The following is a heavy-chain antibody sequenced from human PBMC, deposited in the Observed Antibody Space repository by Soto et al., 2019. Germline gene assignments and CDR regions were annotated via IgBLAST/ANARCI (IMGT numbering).Heavy chain of an antibody. D-gene: IGHD5-18*01. CDR2: IRSKPNNYAT. V-gene: IGHV3-73*01. CDR3: RAAKDTFGY. CDR1: GFTFSGSA. Sequence: GGSLRLSCAASGFTFSGSAMHWVRQASGKGLEWVGRIRSKPNNYATAYAASVKGRFTISRDDSKNTAYLQMNSLKIEDTAVYYCRAAKDTFGYWGQGTVVTVSS. J-gene: IGHJ4*02.